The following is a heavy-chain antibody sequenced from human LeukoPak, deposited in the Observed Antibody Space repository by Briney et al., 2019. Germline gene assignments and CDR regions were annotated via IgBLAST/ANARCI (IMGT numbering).Heavy chain of an antibody. D-gene: IGHD3-22*01. V-gene: IGHV1-69*13. J-gene: IGHJ4*02. CDR3: ARESDSSGYSY. Sequence: SVKVSCKASGYTFTNYTLNWVRQAPGQGLEWMGGIIPIFGTANYAQKFQGRVTITADESTSTAYMELSSLRSEDTAVYYCARESDSSGYSYWGQGTLVTVSS. CDR2: IIPIFGTA. CDR1: GYTFTNYT.